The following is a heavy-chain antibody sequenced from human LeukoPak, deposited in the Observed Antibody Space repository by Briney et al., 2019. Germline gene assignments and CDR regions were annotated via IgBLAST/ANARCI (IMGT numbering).Heavy chain of an antibody. CDR1: GFAFSSYC. V-gene: IGHV3-7*01. Sequence: PGGSLRLSCAASGFAFSSYCMSWVRQAPGKGLEWVANINQDGSEKYYVDSVKGRFTISRDNAKNTLYLQMNSLRAEDTAVYYCARDVMGCSSTSCFFGSWGQGTLVTVSS. CDR2: INQDGSEK. D-gene: IGHD2-2*01. J-gene: IGHJ4*02. CDR3: ARDVMGCSSTSCFFGS.